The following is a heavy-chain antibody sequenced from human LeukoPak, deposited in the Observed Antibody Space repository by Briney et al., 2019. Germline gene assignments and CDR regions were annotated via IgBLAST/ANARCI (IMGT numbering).Heavy chain of an antibody. CDR1: GFTFSSYW. Sequence: GGSLRLSCAASGFTFSSYWMHWVRQAPGKGLEWVAVISYDGSNKYYADSVKGRFTISRDNSKNTLYLQMNSLRAEDTAVYYCAKARIAVAGTAIDYWGQGTLVTVSS. CDR2: ISYDGSNK. V-gene: IGHV3-30*18. D-gene: IGHD6-19*01. J-gene: IGHJ4*02. CDR3: AKARIAVAGTAIDY.